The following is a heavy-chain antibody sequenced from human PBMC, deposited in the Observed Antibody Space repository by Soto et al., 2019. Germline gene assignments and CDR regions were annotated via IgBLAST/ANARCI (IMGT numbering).Heavy chain of an antibody. Sequence: EVQLLESGGGLVQPGGSLRPSCAAPGFTFTSYAMSWVRQVPGKGLEWVSSIRTRGGSTYYADSVKGRFTISRDNSNNTLYLQMNSLRAEDTAVYYCSLSDRYYGMDVWGLGTTVTVSS. V-gene: IGHV3-23*01. CDR2: IRTRGGST. CDR1: GFTFTSYA. J-gene: IGHJ6*02. CDR3: SLSDRYYGMDV.